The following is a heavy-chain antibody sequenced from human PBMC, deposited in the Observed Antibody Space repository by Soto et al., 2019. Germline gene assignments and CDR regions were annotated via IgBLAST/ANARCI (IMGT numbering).Heavy chain of an antibody. CDR1: GGSFSGYY. V-gene: IGHV4-34*01. CDR2: INHSGST. D-gene: IGHD1-26*01. Sequence: SETLSLTCAVYGGSFSGYYWSWIRQPPGKGLEWIGEINHSGSTNYNPSLKSRVTISVDTSTSTAYMELRSLRSDDTAVYYCASFRATSAFDIWGQGTMVTVSS. J-gene: IGHJ3*02. CDR3: ASFRATSAFDI.